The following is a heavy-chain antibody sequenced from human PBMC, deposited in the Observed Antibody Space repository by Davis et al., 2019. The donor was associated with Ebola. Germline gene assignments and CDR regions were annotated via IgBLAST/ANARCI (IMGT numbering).Heavy chain of an antibody. J-gene: IGHJ6*02. D-gene: IGHD3-10*01. CDR2: IYYSGST. CDR3: ARLEGDFGELLYYYYGMDV. Sequence: SETLSLTCTVSGGSISSSSYYWSWIRQPPGKGLEWIGYIYYSGSTNYNPSLKSRVTISVDTSKNQFSLKLSSVTAADTAVYYCARLEGDFGELLYYYYGMDVWGQGTTVTVSS. V-gene: IGHV4-61*01. CDR1: GGSISSSSYY.